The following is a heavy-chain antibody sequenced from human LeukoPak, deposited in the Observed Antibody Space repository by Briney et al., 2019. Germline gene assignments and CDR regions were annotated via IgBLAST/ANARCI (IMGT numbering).Heavy chain of an antibody. Sequence: PSETLSLTCTVSGGSISSYYWSWIRQPPGKGLEWIGYIYYSGSTNYNPSLKSRVTIPVDTSKNQFSLKLSSVTAADTAVYYCARYMTTVTDPRNWFDPWGQGTLVTVSS. CDR1: GGSISSYY. CDR2: IYYSGST. CDR3: ARYMTTVTDPRNWFDP. D-gene: IGHD4-17*01. J-gene: IGHJ5*02. V-gene: IGHV4-59*01.